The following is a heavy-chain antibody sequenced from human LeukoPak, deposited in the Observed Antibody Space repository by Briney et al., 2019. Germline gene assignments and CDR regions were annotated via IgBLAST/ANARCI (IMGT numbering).Heavy chain of an antibody. CDR3: ARDQSSGHIAGSNGMDV. V-gene: IGHV3-21*01. Sequence: GGSLRLSCAASGFTFRNAWMSWVRQAPGKGLEWVSSISSSSSYIYYADSVKGRFTISRDNAKNSLYLQMNSLRAEDTAVYCCARDQSSGHIAGSNGMDVWGQGTTVTVSS. CDR1: GFTFRNAW. D-gene: IGHD6-19*01. CDR2: ISSSSSYI. J-gene: IGHJ6*02.